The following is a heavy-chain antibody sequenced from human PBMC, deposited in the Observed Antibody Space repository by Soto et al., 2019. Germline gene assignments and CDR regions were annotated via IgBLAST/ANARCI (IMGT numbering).Heavy chain of an antibody. V-gene: IGHV1-69*01. Sequence: QVQLVQSGADVKKPGSSVKVSCQASGVTFSSETLGWVRQAPGQGLEWVGGSIPLFGTASSAQKFQGRVTITADESTSTVYMELSSLRSDDTAVYFCATELGENPASPFDAWGQGTLVTVSS. D-gene: IGHD3-10*01. CDR2: SIPLFGTA. CDR1: GVTFSSET. J-gene: IGHJ4*02. CDR3: ATELGENPASPFDA.